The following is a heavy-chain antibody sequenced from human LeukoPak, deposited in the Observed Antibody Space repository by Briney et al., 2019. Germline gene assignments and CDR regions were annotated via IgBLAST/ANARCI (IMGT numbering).Heavy chain of an antibody. J-gene: IGHJ4*02. CDR2: IKSKTDGETT. Sequence: GESLRLSCVASGITFNDAWMNWVRQAPGKGLEWLGHIKSKTDGETTDYATPVKGRFTNSRDDSTNTVFLQMNSLETEDTAVYYCATPPGYWGSAPFDYWGQGTVVTVSS. D-gene: IGHD7-27*01. V-gene: IGHV3-15*01. CDR3: ATPPGYWGSAPFDY. CDR1: GITFNDAW.